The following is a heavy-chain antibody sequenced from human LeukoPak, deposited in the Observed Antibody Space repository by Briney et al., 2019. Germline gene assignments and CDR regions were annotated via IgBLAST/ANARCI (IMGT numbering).Heavy chain of an antibody. CDR2: IYYSGST. CDR1: GGSISSSSYY. CDR3: ARGYGSGSYYNRADY. J-gene: IGHJ4*02. Sequence: SETLSLTRTVSGGSISSSSYYWGWIRQPPGKGLEWIGSIYYSGSTYYNPSLKSRVTISVDTSKNQFSLKLSSVTAADTAVYYCARGYGSGSYYNRADYWGQGTLVTVSS. D-gene: IGHD3-10*01. V-gene: IGHV4-39*07.